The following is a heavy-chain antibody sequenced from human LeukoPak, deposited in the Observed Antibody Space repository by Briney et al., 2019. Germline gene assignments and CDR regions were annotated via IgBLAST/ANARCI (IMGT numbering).Heavy chain of an antibody. CDR1: GGSISSGGYY. CDR3: ARESSVTPYYFDY. D-gene: IGHD4-11*01. V-gene: IGHV4-31*03. Sequence: PSETLSLTCTVSGGSISSGGYYWSWIRQHPGKGLEWIGYLYYSGSTYYNPSLKSRDTISVDTSKNQFSLKLSSVTAADTAVYYCARESSVTPYYFDYWGQGTLVTVSS. J-gene: IGHJ4*02. CDR2: LYYSGST.